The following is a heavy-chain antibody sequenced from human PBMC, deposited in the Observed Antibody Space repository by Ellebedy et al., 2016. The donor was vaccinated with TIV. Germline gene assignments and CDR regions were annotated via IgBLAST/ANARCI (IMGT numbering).Heavy chain of an antibody. Sequence: GESLKISCAASGFTVSSNYMSWVRQAPGKGLEWVSVIYSGGSTYYADSVKGRFTISRDNSKNTLYLQMNSLRAEDTAVYYCARHLSYYYDSSGPIWGAFDIWGQGTMVTVSS. CDR2: IYSGGST. J-gene: IGHJ3*02. CDR1: GFTVSSNY. CDR3: ARHLSYYYDSSGPIWGAFDI. V-gene: IGHV3-66*04. D-gene: IGHD3-22*01.